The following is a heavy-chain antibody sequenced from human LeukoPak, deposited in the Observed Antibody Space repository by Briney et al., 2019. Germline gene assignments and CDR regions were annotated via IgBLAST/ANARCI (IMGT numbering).Heavy chain of an antibody. CDR1: GGSFSGYY. D-gene: IGHD4-17*01. J-gene: IGHJ5*02. Sequence: SETLSLTCAVYGGSFSGYYWSWIRQPPGKGLEWIGEINHSGSTNYNPSLKSRVTISVDTSKNQFSLKLSSVTAADTAVYYCARGVRSGFDPWGQGTLVTVSS. CDR3: ARGVRSGFDP. V-gene: IGHV4-34*01. CDR2: INHSGST.